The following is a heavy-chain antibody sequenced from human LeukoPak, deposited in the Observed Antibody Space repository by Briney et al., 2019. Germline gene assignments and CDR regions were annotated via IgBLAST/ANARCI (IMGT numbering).Heavy chain of an antibody. D-gene: IGHD1-26*01. Sequence: GRSLRLSCAASGFTFSNYGMHWVRQAPGKGLEWVAVISYDGNNKYYADSVQGRFTISRDNSKNTLYLQMNSLRAEDTAVYYWAKAQSYSGTYYPFDYWGQGTLVTVSS. CDR1: GFTFSNYG. J-gene: IGHJ4*02. V-gene: IGHV3-30*18. CDR3: AKAQSYSGTYYPFDY. CDR2: ISYDGNNK.